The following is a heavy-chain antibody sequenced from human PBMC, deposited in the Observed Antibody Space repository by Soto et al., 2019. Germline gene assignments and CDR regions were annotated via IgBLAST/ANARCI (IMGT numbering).Heavy chain of an antibody. CDR3: ARAHYYDSSGYPAPNWFDP. Sequence: PWGSLRLSCAASGFTFSSYSMNWVRQAPGKGLEWVSCISSSSSTIYYADSVKGRFTISRDNAKNSLYLQMNSLRDEDTALYYCARAHYYDSSGYPAPNWFDPWGQGTLVTVSS. V-gene: IGHV3-48*02. CDR1: GFTFSSYS. J-gene: IGHJ5*02. D-gene: IGHD3-22*01. CDR2: ISSSSSTI.